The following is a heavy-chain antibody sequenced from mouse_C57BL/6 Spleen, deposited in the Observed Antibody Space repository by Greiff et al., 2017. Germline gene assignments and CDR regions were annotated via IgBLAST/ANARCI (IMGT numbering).Heavy chain of an antibody. CDR2: IDPSDSYT. J-gene: IGHJ4*01. CDR3: ASRIYYDYDEGVDY. V-gene: IGHV1-50*01. CDR1: GYTFTSYW. Sequence: QVQLQQSGAELVKPGASVKLSCKASGYTFTSYWMQWVKQRPGQGLEWIGEIDPSDSYTNYNQKFKGKATLTVDTSSSTAYMQLSSLTSEDSAVYYCASRIYYDYDEGVDYWGQGTSVTVSS. D-gene: IGHD2-4*01.